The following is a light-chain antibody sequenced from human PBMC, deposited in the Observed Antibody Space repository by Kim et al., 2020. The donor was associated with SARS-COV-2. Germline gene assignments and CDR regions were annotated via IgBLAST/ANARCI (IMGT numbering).Light chain of an antibody. V-gene: IGKV3-15*01. CDR3: QQYHNWPPLT. J-gene: IGKJ4*01. CDR2: GAS. CDR1: QSVGSY. Sequence: EIVLTQSPASLSVSPGERVTLTCRASQSVGSYIAWYQQKPGQAPTLLFYGASARATGLPARFSGSGSGTEFTLTITSLQSEDFAVYYCQQYHNWPPLTFGGGTKVDIK.